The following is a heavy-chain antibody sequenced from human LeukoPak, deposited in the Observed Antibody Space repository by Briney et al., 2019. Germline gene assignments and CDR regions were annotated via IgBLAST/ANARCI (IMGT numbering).Heavy chain of an antibody. J-gene: IGHJ4*02. CDR3: AGAGYRYGALDYFDY. CDR1: GSSISSYY. CDR2: IYYSGST. Sequence: SETLSLTCTVSGSSISSYYWSWIRQPPGKGLEWIGYIYYSGSTNYNPSLKSRLSISVDTSKNQFSLQLSYVPAADTAVYYFAGAGYRYGALDYFDYWGQGTLVTVSS. V-gene: IGHV4-59*01. D-gene: IGHD5-18*01.